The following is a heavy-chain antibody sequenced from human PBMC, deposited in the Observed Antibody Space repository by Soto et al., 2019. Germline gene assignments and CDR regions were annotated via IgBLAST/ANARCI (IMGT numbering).Heavy chain of an antibody. D-gene: IGHD3-3*01. CDR1: GGSFSCYY. Sequence: PSETLSLTCAVYGGSFSCYYWSWIRQPPGKGLEWIGEINHSGSTNYNPSLKSRVTISVDTSKNQFSLKLSSVTAADTAVYYCARGRGVTIFGVVISWYYFDYWGQGTLVTVSS. J-gene: IGHJ4*02. CDR2: INHSGST. V-gene: IGHV4-34*01. CDR3: ARGRGVTIFGVVISWYYFDY.